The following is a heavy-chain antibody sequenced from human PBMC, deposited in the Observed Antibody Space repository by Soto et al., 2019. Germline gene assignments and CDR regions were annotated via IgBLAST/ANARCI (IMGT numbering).Heavy chain of an antibody. CDR3: ARVGKRCTNGVCSYYYYGMDV. J-gene: IGHJ6*02. D-gene: IGHD2-8*01. Sequence: SETLSLTCTVSGGSISSYYWSWIRQPPGKGLEWIGYIYYSGSTNYNPSLKSRVTISVDTSKNQFSLKLSSVTAADTAVYYCARVGKRCTNGVCSYYYYGMDVWGQGTTVTVSS. CDR2: IYYSGST. CDR1: GGSISSYY. V-gene: IGHV4-59*01.